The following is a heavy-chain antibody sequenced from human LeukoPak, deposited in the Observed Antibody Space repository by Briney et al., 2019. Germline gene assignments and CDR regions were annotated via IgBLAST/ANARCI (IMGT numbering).Heavy chain of an antibody. CDR3: AKDIYSPTLYDFWSGYYGGLDY. V-gene: IGHV3-23*01. CDR1: GFTFSSYA. CDR2: ISGSGGST. D-gene: IGHD3-3*01. Sequence: PGGSLRLSCAASGFTFSSYAMSWVRQAPGKGLEWVSAISGSGGSTYYADSVKGRFTISRDNSKNTLYLQMNSLRAEDTAVYYCAKDIYSPTLYDFWSGYYGGLDYWGQGTLVTVSS. J-gene: IGHJ4*02.